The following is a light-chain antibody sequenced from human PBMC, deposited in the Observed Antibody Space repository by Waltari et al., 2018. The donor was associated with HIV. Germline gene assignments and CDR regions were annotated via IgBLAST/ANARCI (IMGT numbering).Light chain of an antibody. Sequence: SYELTQPPSVSVSPGQTASITCSGDKLGDKYACWYQQKPGQSPVPVIYEDFKRPSGILERVSCSNSGNTATLTISGTQAMDEADYYCQAWDSSAVLFGGGTKLTVL. V-gene: IGLV3-1*01. J-gene: IGLJ2*01. CDR2: EDF. CDR1: KLGDKY. CDR3: QAWDSSAVL.